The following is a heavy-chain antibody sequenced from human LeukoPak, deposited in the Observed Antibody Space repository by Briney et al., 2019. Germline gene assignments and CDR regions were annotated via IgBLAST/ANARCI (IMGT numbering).Heavy chain of an antibody. Sequence: GGSLRLSCAASGFTFSDYYMSWIRQAPGKGLEWVSYISSSGTTIYNADSVKGRFTISRDNAKNSLFLQMYSLRAEDTAVHYCAAATSWPYYYYMDVWGKGTTVTVSS. CDR2: ISSSGTTI. J-gene: IGHJ6*03. D-gene: IGHD4-11*01. CDR1: GFTFSDYY. CDR3: AAATSWPYYYYMDV. V-gene: IGHV3-11*01.